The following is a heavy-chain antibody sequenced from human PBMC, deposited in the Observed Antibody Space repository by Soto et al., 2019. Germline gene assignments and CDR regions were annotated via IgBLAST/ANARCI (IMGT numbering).Heavy chain of an antibody. V-gene: IGHV3-20*04. Sequence: EVQLVESGGGIIRPGGSLRLACAVSGFSLDEYGMSWVRQAPGKGPEWVAGMHRNGGTTGYAASVKGRFSISRDDAKNCLYMQMNSLRAEDTAFYYWARDHRWGYEYGDYGDSWGHGTLVTVSS. CDR2: MHRNGGTT. D-gene: IGHD4-17*01. CDR3: ARDHRWGYEYGDYGDS. CDR1: GFSLDEYG. J-gene: IGHJ5*01.